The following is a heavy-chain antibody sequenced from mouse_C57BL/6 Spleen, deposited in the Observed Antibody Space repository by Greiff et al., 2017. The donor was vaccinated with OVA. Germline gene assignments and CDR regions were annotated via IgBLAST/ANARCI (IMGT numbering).Heavy chain of an antibody. Sequence: EVHLVESGEGLVKPGGSLKLSCAASGFTFSSYAMSWVRQTPEKRLEWVAYISSGGDYIYYADTVKGRFTISRDNARNTLYLQMSSLKSEDTAMYYCTLFTTDYYAMDYWGQGTSVTVSS. CDR3: TLFTTDYYAMDY. J-gene: IGHJ4*01. D-gene: IGHD1-1*01. CDR2: ISSGGDYI. CDR1: GFTFSSYA. V-gene: IGHV5-9-1*02.